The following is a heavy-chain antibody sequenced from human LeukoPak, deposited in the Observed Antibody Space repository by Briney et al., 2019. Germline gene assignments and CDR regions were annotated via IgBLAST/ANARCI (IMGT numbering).Heavy chain of an antibody. J-gene: IGHJ4*02. CDR2: IYSGGNT. Sequence: PGGSLRLSCAASGFTISNNYMSWVRQAPGKGLEWVSLIYSGGNTYYADSVKGRFPISRDNSKNTLYLQMNSLRAEDTAVYFCARMAWDGDYVDGYWGQGTLVTVSS. CDR3: ARMAWDGDYVDGY. D-gene: IGHD4-17*01. V-gene: IGHV3-53*01. CDR1: GFTISNNY.